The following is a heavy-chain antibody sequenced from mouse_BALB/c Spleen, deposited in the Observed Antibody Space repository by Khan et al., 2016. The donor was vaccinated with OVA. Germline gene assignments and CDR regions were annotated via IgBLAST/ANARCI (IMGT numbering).Heavy chain of an antibody. J-gene: IGHJ3*01. CDR2: INPSNGRT. CDR3: GRGGYGSLAY. V-gene: IGHV1S81*02. Sequence: QVQLQQPGAEPVKPGASLNLSCKASGYAFTSYWMHWVKQRPGQGLEWIGYINPSNGRTDQNEKFKRKATLTVDTSSSTVYMQLSSLTSEDSAVYYCGRGGYGSLAYWGQGTLVTVSA. D-gene: IGHD2-10*02. CDR1: GYAFTSYW.